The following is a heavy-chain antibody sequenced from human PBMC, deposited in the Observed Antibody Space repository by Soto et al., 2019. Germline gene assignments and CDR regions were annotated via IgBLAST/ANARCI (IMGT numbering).Heavy chain of an antibody. V-gene: IGHV1-2*02. D-gene: IGHD3-16*01. CDR1: GYTFSGYY. J-gene: IGHJ4*02. Sequence: QVQLVQSGAEVKKPGASVKVSCKASGYTFSGYYMHWVRQAPGHGLEWMGWINTLSGDTSFPQKFQGRLGMTRDTSIDTAFMEVSRLTSDDTAIYYCARSLLNVIWPLAYWGQGTLVSVSS. CDR3: ARSLLNVIWPLAY. CDR2: INTLSGDT.